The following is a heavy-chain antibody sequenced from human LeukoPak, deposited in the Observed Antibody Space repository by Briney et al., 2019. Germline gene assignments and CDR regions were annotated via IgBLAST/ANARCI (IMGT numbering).Heavy chain of an antibody. Sequence: GGSLRLSCAASGFIFSSYGMHWVRQAPGKGLEWVALISFDGSYKYYADSVKGRFTISRDNSKNTLYLQMNSLRAEDTAVYYCARHVVAVGFDYWGQGTLVTVSS. J-gene: IGHJ4*02. V-gene: IGHV3-30*03. CDR3: ARHVVAVGFDY. CDR2: ISFDGSYK. CDR1: GFIFSSYG. D-gene: IGHD3-22*01.